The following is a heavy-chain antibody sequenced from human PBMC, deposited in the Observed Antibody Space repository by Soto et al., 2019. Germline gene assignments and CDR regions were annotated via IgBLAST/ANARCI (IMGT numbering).Heavy chain of an antibody. CDR1: RYRFTRYW. V-gene: IGHV5-51*01. D-gene: IGHD3-3*01. Sequence: GDAMKLSGKGSRYRFTRYWIGLVRQMPGTSLEWMGIIYPGDSDTRYSPSFQGQVTISADKSISTAYLQWSSLKASDTAMYYCARSLLTVYDFWSRSYPMVVWCQATMGTVS. CDR2: IYPGDSDT. CDR3: ARSLLTVYDFWSRSYPMVV. J-gene: IGHJ6*02.